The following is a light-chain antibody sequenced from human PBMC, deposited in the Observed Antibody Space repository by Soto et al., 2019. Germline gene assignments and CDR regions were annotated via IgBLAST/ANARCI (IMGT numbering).Light chain of an antibody. J-gene: IGKJ4*01. CDR1: QSVSSN. CDR3: QQSYSTPGD. Sequence: EIVMTQSPATLSVSPGERATLSCRASQSVSSNLAWYQQKPGQAPRLLIYGASTRATGIPARFSGSGSGTEFTLTISSLQPEDFATYYCQQSYSTPGDFGGGTKVDIK. V-gene: IGKV3-15*01. CDR2: GAS.